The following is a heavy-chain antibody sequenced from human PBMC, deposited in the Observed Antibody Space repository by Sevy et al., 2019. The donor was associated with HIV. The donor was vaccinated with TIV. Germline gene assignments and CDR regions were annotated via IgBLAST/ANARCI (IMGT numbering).Heavy chain of an antibody. D-gene: IGHD6-19*01. CDR2: ITPSDSDA. Sequence: GESLKISCKASGYSFTTYWIAWVRQMPGKGLEWMGIITPSDSDARYSPSFQGQVTISVDESISAAYLQWTSLKPSDTAMYHCTRLQRDISGSTAAFDIWGQGTMVTVSS. CDR1: GYSFTTYW. V-gene: IGHV5-51*01. CDR3: TRLQRDISGSTAAFDI. J-gene: IGHJ3*02.